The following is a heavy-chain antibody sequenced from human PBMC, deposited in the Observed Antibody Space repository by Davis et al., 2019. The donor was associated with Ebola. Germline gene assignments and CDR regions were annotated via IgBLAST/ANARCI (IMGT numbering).Heavy chain of an antibody. CDR1: GGSINSFL. D-gene: IGHD3-22*01. Sequence: ESLKISCSVSGGSINSFLWTWIRQPPGKGLEWVGCMFYNGDTKYNPALESRVTISVDTSKNQFSLRLSSVTAADTAVYYCARQLGGYYYDSSGYYSRAEYFQHWGQGTLVTVSS. CDR3: ARQLGGYYYDSSGYYSRAEYFQH. CDR2: MFYNGDT. V-gene: IGHV4-59*08. J-gene: IGHJ1*01.